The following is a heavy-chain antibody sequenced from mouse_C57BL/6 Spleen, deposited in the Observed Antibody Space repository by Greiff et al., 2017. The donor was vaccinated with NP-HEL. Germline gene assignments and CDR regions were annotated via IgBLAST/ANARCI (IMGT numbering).Heavy chain of an antibody. CDR2: IYPGDGDT. V-gene: IGHV1-82*01. D-gene: IGHD1-1*01. CDR3: ARSFITTAPFDY. CDR1: GYAFSSSW. J-gene: IGHJ2*01. Sequence: VQLQQSGPELVKPGASVKISCKASGYAFSSSWMNWVKQRPGKGLEWIGRIYPGDGDTNYNEKFKSKATLTVDKSSSTAYMQLSSLTSEDSAVYYCARSFITTAPFDYWGQGTTLTVSS.